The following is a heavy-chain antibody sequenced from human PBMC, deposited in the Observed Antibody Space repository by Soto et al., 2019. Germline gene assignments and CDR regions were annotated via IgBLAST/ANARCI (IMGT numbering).Heavy chain of an antibody. CDR2: ISSSGSTI. J-gene: IGHJ3*02. Sequence: GGSLGLSCAASGFTFSSYEMNWVRQAPGKGLEWVSYISSSGSTIYYADSVKGRFTISRDNAKNSLYLQMNSLRAEDAAYYYCARDTYDCSSTSCYTQRAFDIWGQGTMVTVSS. D-gene: IGHD2-2*02. V-gene: IGHV3-48*03. CDR3: ARDTYDCSSTSCYTQRAFDI. CDR1: GFTFSSYE.